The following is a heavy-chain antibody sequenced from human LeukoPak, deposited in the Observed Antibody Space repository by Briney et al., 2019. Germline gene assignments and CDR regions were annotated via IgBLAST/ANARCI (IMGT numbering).Heavy chain of an antibody. CDR1: GFTFSSYW. D-gene: IGHD1-1*01. J-gene: IGHJ3*02. V-gene: IGHV3-7*04. Sequence: GGSLRLSCAASGFTFSSYWMSWVRQARGKGLEWVANIKQDGSQNNYVGSVKGRFTISRDNAKNSLYLQMNSLRAEDTAVYYCARSSSWTFDIWGQGTMVTVSS. CDR3: ARSSSWTFDI. CDR2: IKQDGSQN.